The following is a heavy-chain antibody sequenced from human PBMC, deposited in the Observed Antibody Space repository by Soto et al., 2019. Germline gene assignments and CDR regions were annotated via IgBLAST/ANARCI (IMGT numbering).Heavy chain of an antibody. CDR3: ARGHKQQLVRSGGWFDP. CDR2: INYSGST. CDR1: GGSFNSYY. J-gene: IGHJ5*02. D-gene: IGHD6-13*01. Sequence: QVQLQQWGAGLLKPSETLSLTCAVYGGSFNSYYWSWIRQPPGKGLEWIGEINYSGSTNYNPSLKSRVSVSVDTYKNHSSLKLSSVTAAETAVYYGARGHKQQLVRSGGWFDPWGQGTLVTVSS. V-gene: IGHV4-34*01.